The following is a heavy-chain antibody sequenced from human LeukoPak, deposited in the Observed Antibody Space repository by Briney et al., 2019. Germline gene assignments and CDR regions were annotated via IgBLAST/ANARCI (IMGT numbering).Heavy chain of an antibody. V-gene: IGHV4-4*09. D-gene: IGHD3-3*01. Sequence: SEPLSLTCTVSGGSISSYYWSWIRQPPGKGLEWIGYIYTSGSTNYNPSLKSRVTISVDTSKNQFSLKLSSVTAADTAVYYCASSPLYYDFWSGYSYYYMDVWGKGTTVTVSS. CDR3: ASSPLYYDFWSGYSYYYMDV. J-gene: IGHJ6*03. CDR2: IYTSGST. CDR1: GGSISSYY.